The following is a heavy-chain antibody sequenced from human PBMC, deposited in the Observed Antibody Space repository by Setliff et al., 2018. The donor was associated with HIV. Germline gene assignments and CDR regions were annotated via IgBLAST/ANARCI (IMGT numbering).Heavy chain of an antibody. CDR1: GYDFSSYS. J-gene: IGHJ4*02. D-gene: IGHD2-21*02. Sequence: ASVKVSCKASGYDFSSYSMMWVRQTPGQGLEWLGWISGLTGEVRLAKEFQGRVTLTTSAYTAYMKLKSLRSEDRGVYYCARGGLGFLDWCLPDSWGQGTLVTVSS. CDR2: ISGLTGEV. CDR3: ARGGLGFLDWCLPDS. V-gene: IGHV1-18*04.